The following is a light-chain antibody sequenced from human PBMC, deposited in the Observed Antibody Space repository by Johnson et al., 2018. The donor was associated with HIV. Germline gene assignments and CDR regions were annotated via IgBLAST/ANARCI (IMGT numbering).Light chain of an antibody. CDR1: SSNIGNNY. CDR2: ENN. CDR3: GTWDSSLSASV. V-gene: IGLV1-51*02. J-gene: IGLJ1*01. Sequence: SVLTQPPSVSAAPGPKVTISCSGSSSNIGNNYVSWYQQLPGTAPKLLIYENNKRPSGIPDRFSGSKSGTSATLGITGLQTGDEADYYCGTWDSSLSASVFGTGTKVTVL.